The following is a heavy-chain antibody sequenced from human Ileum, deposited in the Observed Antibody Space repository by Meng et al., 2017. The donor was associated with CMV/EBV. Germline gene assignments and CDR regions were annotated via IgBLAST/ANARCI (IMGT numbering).Heavy chain of an antibody. V-gene: IGHV3-21*01. CDR1: GFRFNTCS. CDR2: ISDSSTFI. Sequence: SWAASGFRFNTCSFSWVRQAPGKRLEWVSAISDSSTFIYYADSVKGRFTISRDDAKNSVYLQMNSLRAEDTAVYYCARKIVRATIDYWGQGTLVTVSS. CDR3: ARKIVRATIDY. J-gene: IGHJ4*02. D-gene: IGHD1-26*01.